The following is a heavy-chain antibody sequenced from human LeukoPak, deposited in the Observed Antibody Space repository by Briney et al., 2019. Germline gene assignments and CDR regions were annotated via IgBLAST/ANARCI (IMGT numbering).Heavy chain of an antibody. CDR3: ARDGDGYNLD. CDR1: GYIFTGYY. J-gene: IGHJ4*02. Sequence: ASVKVSCKASGYIFTGYYLHWVRQAPGQGLEWVGGINSNNGDTHYAQNFQGRVTMTRDTSISTAYMELSRLGSDDTAVYYCARDGDGYNLDWGQGTLVTVSS. D-gene: IGHD5-24*01. V-gene: IGHV1-2*02. CDR2: INSNNGDT.